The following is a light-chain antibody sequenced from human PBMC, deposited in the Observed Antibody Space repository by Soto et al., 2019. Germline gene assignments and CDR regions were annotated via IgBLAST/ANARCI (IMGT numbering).Light chain of an antibody. V-gene: IGKV1-5*01. Sequence: DIQMTQSPSTVSAYVGDSVTITCRASQSITTWLAWYQQRPGKAPKLLIYDVSSLHSGVPSRFSGSGSGTEFTLTISSLQPDDFATCYCQHYKMYSPWTVGQGTKVDIK. J-gene: IGKJ1*01. CDR2: DVS. CDR3: QHYKMYSPWT. CDR1: QSITTW.